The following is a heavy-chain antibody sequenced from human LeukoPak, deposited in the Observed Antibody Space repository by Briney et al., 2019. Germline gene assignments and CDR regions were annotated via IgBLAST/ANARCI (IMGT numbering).Heavy chain of an antibody. J-gene: IGHJ3*02. CDR2: ISYDGSNK. CDR3: ARGARSYYYDSSGSHGAFDI. D-gene: IGHD3-22*01. Sequence: GGSLRLSCAASGFTFSSYAMHWVRQAPGKGLEWVAVISYDGSNKYYADSVKGRFTISRDNSKNTLYLQMNSLRAEDTAVYYCARGARSYYYDSSGSHGAFDIWGQGTMVTVSS. V-gene: IGHV3-30-3*01. CDR1: GFTFSSYA.